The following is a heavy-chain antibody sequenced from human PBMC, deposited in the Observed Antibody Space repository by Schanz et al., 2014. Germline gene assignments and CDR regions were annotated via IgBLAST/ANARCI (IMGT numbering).Heavy chain of an antibody. D-gene: IGHD4-17*01. J-gene: IGHJ4*02. CDR3: ARTIAYGGSSGYFDY. CDR2: INLYGGST. Sequence: QVQVEQSGPEVKKPGASVTVSCQASGYTFSFTSYNVHWVRQAPGQGLEWMGIINLYGGSTNYAQKFQGRVTVTRDTSTSTVYMELNSLRSEDTAVYYCARTIAYGGSSGYFDYWGQGTLVTVSA. V-gene: IGHV1-46*03. CDR1: GYTFSFTSYN.